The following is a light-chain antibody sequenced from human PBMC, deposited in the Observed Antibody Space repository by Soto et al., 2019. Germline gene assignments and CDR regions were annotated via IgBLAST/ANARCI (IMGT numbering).Light chain of an antibody. V-gene: IGKV3-20*01. J-gene: IGKJ5*01. CDR2: GAS. Sequence: EIVLTQSPGTLSLSPRERATLSCRASQSVSSSYLAWYQQKPGQAPRLLIYGASSRATGIPDRFSGSGSGTDFTLTISRLEPEDFAVYYCQQYGSPSITFGQGTRLEIK. CDR1: QSVSSSY. CDR3: QQYGSPSIT.